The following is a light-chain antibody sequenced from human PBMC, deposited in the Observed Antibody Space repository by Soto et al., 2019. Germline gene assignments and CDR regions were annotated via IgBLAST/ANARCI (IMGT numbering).Light chain of an antibody. CDR3: SSYATSNSLL. CDR2: EVS. Sequence: QSVLTQPPSASGSPGQSVTISCTGTSSDVGAYNSVSWYQQHPGKAPKLMIYEVSQRPSGVPDRFSGSKSGNTASLTVSGLQADDEADYYCSSYATSNSLLFGGGTQLT. CDR1: SSDVGAYNS. V-gene: IGLV2-8*01. J-gene: IGLJ2*01.